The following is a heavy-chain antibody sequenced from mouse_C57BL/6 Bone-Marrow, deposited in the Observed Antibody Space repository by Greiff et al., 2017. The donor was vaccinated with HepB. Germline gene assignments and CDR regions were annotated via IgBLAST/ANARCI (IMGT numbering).Heavy chain of an antibody. Sequence: VKLQQSGAELAKPGASVKLSCKASGYTFTSYWMHWVKQRPGQGLEWIGYINPSSGYTKYNQKFKDKATLTADKSSSTAYMQLSSLTYEDSAVYYCARSRGYYYGSRGDYWYFDVWGTGTTVTVSS. V-gene: IGHV1-7*01. CDR3: ARSRGYYYGSRGDYWYFDV. CDR2: INPSSGYT. J-gene: IGHJ1*03. D-gene: IGHD1-1*01. CDR1: GYTFTSYW.